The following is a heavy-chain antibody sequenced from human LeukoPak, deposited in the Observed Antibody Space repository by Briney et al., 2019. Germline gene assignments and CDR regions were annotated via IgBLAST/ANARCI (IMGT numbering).Heavy chain of an antibody. V-gene: IGHV3-48*01. D-gene: IGHD3-9*01. J-gene: IGHJ6*03. CDR1: GFTFSSYS. CDR3: HGGEYYDILTGYYTRDYYYYMDV. CDR2: ISSSSSTI. Sequence: GGSLRLSCAASGFTFSSYSMNWVRQAPGKGLEWVSYISSSSSTIYYADSVKGRFTISRDNAENSLYLQMNSLRAEDTAVYYCHGGEYYDILTGYYTRDYYYYMDVWGKGTTVTVSS.